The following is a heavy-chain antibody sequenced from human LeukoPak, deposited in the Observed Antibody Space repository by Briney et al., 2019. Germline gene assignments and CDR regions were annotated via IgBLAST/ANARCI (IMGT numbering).Heavy chain of an antibody. CDR1: GYTFTSYY. J-gene: IGHJ3*02. CDR2: INPSGGST. Sequence: RASVKVSCKASGYTFTSYYMHWVRQAPGRGVEWMGIINPSGGSTSYAQKFQGRGTMTRDTSTSTVYVELSSLRSKDTAVYYCARPLGTLHGAFDIWGQGTVVTVPS. V-gene: IGHV1-46*01. D-gene: IGHD3-16*02. CDR3: ARPLGTLHGAFDI.